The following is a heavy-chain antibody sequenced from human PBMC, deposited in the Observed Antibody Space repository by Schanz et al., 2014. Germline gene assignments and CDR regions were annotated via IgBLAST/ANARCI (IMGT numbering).Heavy chain of an antibody. CDR3: ARDLISSGWYG. Sequence: EVQVLESGEGLVEAGGSLRLSCAASGITFSGYSMNWVRQAPGKGLEWVSRMIGSGSSVFYADSVKGRFTISRDNAKNSLFLQMNSLSAEDTAVYYCARDLISSGWYGWGQGTLVTVSS. J-gene: IGHJ4*02. V-gene: IGHV3-48*04. D-gene: IGHD6-19*01. CDR1: GITFSGYS. CDR2: MIGSGSSV.